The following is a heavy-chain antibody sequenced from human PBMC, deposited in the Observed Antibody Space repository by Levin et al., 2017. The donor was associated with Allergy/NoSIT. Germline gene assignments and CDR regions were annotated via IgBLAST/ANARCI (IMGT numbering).Heavy chain of an antibody. CDR2: INQDGTEE. D-gene: IGHD5-18*01. V-gene: IGHV3-7*01. CDR3: ARDRAMDDY. J-gene: IGHJ4*02. CDR1: GFTFSGYW. Sequence: GGSLRLSCAASGFTFSGYWMNWVRQAPGEGLEWVANINQDGTEENYVDSVKGRFSISRDNAKNSVYLQMDSLRVEDTAVYYCARDRAMDDYWGQGTLVTVS.